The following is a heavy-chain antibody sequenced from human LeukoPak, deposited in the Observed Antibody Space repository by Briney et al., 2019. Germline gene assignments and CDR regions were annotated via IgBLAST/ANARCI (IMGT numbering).Heavy chain of an antibody. CDR3: ARDHAYAFDI. V-gene: IGHV3-30*02. CDR2: ILFDGSNK. CDR1: GFTFSSYA. D-gene: IGHD2-2*01. Sequence: GGSLRLSCAASGFTFSSYAMSWVRQAPGKGLEWVSFILFDGSNKYYADSVKGRFTISRDNAKNSLYLQMNSLRAEDTAVYYCARDHAYAFDIWGQGTLVTVSS. J-gene: IGHJ3*02.